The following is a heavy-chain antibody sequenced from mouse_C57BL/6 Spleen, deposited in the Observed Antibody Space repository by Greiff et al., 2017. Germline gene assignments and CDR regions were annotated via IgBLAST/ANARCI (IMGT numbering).Heavy chain of an antibody. CDR3: ARSNWDWYFDV. V-gene: IGHV5-17*01. D-gene: IGHD4-1*01. Sequence: EVQGVEPGGGLVKPGGSLKLSCAASGFTFSDYGMHWVRQAPEKGLEWVAYISSGSSTNYYADTVKGRFTIARDNAKNTLFLQMTSLRSEDTAMYYCARSNWDWYFDVWGTGTTVTVSS. CDR1: GFTFSDYG. CDR2: ISSGSSTN. J-gene: IGHJ1*03.